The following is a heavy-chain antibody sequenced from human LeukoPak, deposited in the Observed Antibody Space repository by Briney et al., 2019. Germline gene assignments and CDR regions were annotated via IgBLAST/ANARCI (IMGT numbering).Heavy chain of an antibody. CDR1: GFTFSSYW. V-gene: IGHV3-74*01. Sequence: GGSLRLSCAASGFTFSSYWMHWVRQAPGKGLVWVSRINSDGSSTSYADSVKGRFTISRDNAKNTLYLQMDSLRAEDTAVYYCARSLYCGGDCYSPGAFDIWGQGTMVTVSS. D-gene: IGHD2-21*02. CDR2: INSDGSST. CDR3: ARSLYCGGDCYSPGAFDI. J-gene: IGHJ3*02.